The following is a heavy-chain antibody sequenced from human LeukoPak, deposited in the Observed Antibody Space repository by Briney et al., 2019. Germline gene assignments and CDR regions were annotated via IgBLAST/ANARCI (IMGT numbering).Heavy chain of an antibody. Sequence: GGSLRLSCAASGLTFSSYSMNWVRQAPEKGLEWVSSISSSSSYIYYADSVKGRFTISRDNAKNSLYLQMNSLRAEDTAVYYCARAGLAYVWGTYDAFDIWGQGTMVTVSS. V-gene: IGHV3-21*01. CDR2: ISSSSSYI. CDR1: GLTFSSYS. CDR3: ARAGLAYVWGTYDAFDI. D-gene: IGHD3-16*01. J-gene: IGHJ3*02.